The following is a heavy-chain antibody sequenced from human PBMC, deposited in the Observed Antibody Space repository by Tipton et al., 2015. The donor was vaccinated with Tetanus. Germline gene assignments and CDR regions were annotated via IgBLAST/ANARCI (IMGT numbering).Heavy chain of an antibody. J-gene: IGHJ5*02. CDR1: GFTFSSYS. V-gene: IGHV3-48*02. CDR2: ISSSSSTI. D-gene: IGHD3-3*01. CDR3: AREENYDFWSGYLIGGWFDP. Sequence: SLRLSCAASGFTFSSYSMNWVRQAPGKGLEWVSYISSSSSTIYYADSVKGRFTISRDNAKNSLYLQMNSLRDEDTAVYYCAREENYDFWSGYLIGGWFDPWGQGTLVTVSS.